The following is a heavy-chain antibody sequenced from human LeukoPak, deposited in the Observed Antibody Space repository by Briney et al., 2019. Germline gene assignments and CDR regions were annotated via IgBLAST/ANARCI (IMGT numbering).Heavy chain of an antibody. CDR3: ARGAVGATIVY. D-gene: IGHD1-26*01. CDR1: GGSFNGYY. Sequence: SETLSLTCAVYGGSFNGYYWSWVRQPPGKGLEWIGEINHSGSTNYNPSLKSRVTISVDTSKTQFSLKLSSVTAADTAVYYCARGAVGATIVYWGQGTLVTVSS. J-gene: IGHJ4*02. CDR2: INHSGST. V-gene: IGHV4-34*01.